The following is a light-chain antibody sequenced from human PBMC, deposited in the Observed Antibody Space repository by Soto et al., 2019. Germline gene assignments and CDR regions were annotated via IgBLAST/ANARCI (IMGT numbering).Light chain of an antibody. CDR2: DVT. CDR1: SSDVGSYNF. J-gene: IGLJ2*01. Sequence: QSALTQPASVSGSPGQSITISCTGTSSDVGSYNFFSWYQQHPGKAPKLMIYDVTNRPSGVSSRFSGSKSGNTASLAISGLQAEDEADYHCSSYTGSNTLVFGGGTKLTVL. V-gene: IGLV2-14*03. CDR3: SSYTGSNTLV.